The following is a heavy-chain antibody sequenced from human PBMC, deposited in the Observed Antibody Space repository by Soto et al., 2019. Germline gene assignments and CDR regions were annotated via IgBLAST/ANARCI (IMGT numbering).Heavy chain of an antibody. CDR3: AKDRFLEWFAH. J-gene: IGHJ5*02. D-gene: IGHD3-3*01. CDR1: GFTFSSYA. Sequence: GGSLRLSCAASGFTFSSYAMSWVRQAPGKGLEWVSAISGSGGSTYYADSVKGRFTISRDNSKDTLYLQMNSLRAEDTAVYYCAKDRFLEWFAHWGQGTLVTVSS. CDR2: ISGSGGST. V-gene: IGHV3-23*01.